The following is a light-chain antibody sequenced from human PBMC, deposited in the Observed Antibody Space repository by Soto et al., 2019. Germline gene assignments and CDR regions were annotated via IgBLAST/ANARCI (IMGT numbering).Light chain of an antibody. CDR2: MNN. CDR1: RSNIGSSI. J-gene: IGLJ3*02. CDR3: LAWDDDLSARV. V-gene: IGLV1-47*01. Sequence: QSVLTQPPSLSGTPGQTVTISCLGSRSNIGSSIVHWSQQFPGTAPKHLIFMNNQRPPGVPDRFSGSKSGTSASLVISGLRSEDEADYYCLAWDDDLSARVFGGGTKLTVL.